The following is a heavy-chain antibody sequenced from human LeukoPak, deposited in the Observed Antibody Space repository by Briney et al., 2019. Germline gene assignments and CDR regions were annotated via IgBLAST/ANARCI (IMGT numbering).Heavy chain of an antibody. CDR1: GFTLSSSW. V-gene: IGHV3-74*01. J-gene: IGHJ4*02. CDR2: VSPDGNLA. Sequence: GGSLRLSCAGSGFTLSSSWMHWVRQAPGKGPVWVAHVSPDGNLANYADSVKGRFIISRDNARNTLFLQMNSLRADDTAVYYCARDLSFSPDHWGQGTLVTVSS. CDR3: ARDLSFSPDH.